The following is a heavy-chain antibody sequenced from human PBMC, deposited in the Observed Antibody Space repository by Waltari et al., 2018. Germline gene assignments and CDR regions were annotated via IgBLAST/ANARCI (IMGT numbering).Heavy chain of an antibody. CDR1: GGSISSGSYY. CDR3: ASSIRGGWFDY. D-gene: IGHD6-19*01. V-gene: IGHV4-61*02. Sequence: QVQLQESGPGLVKPSQTLSLTCTVSGGSISSGSYYLSWIRQPAGKGLEWIGRMYTSGSTNYNPALKSRVTISVDTSKNQFSLKLSSVTAADTAVYYCASSIRGGWFDYWGQGTLVTVSS. J-gene: IGHJ4*02. CDR2: MYTSGST.